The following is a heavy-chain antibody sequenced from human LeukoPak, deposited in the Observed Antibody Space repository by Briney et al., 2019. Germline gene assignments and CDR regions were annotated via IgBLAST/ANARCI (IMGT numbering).Heavy chain of an antibody. Sequence: GASVKVPCKASGGTFSSYAISWVRQAPGQGLEWMGRIIPILGIANYAQKFQGRVTITADKSTSTAYMELSSLRSEDTAVYYCARESIAAREKDFDYWGQGTLVTVSS. CDR1: GGTFSSYA. V-gene: IGHV1-69*04. J-gene: IGHJ4*02. CDR2: IIPILGIA. D-gene: IGHD6-25*01. CDR3: ARESIAAREKDFDY.